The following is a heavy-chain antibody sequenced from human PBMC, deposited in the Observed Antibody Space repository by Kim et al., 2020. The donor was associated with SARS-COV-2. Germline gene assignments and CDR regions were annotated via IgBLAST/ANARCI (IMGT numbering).Heavy chain of an antibody. CDR2: LYSSGST. Sequence: SETLSLTCTVSDGSIDSYYWNWIRQPPGKGLEWIGYLYSSGSTNYNPSLKSRVTLSVDTSKTRFSLKLTSVTAADTAVYYCARSLXDFWSSPAGYWGQGTLVTVSS. D-gene: IGHD3-3*01. CDR3: ARSLXDFWSSPAGY. V-gene: IGHV4-59*01. CDR1: DGSIDSYY. J-gene: IGHJ4*02.